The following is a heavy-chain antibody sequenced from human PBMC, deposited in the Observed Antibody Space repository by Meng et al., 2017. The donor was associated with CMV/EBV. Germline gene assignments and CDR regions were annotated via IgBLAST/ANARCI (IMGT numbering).Heavy chain of an antibody. D-gene: IGHD3-10*01. V-gene: IGHV4-34*01. Sequence: GSLRLSCAVYGGSFSGYYWSWIRQPPGKGLEWIGEINHSGSTNYNPSLKSRVTISVDTPKNQFSLKLSSVTAADTAVYYCARGRHSYYYGSGSWGMDVWGQGTTVTVSS. CDR1: GGSFSGYY. CDR2: INHSGST. J-gene: IGHJ6*02. CDR3: ARGRHSYYYGSGSWGMDV.